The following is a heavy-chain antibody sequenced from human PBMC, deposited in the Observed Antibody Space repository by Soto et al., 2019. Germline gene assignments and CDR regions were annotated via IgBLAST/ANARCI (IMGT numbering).Heavy chain of an antibody. J-gene: IGHJ3*02. V-gene: IGHV3-48*04. CDR2: ISSSSSTI. Sequence: GGSLRLSCAASGFTFRSYSMNWVRQAPGKGLEWVSYISSSSSTIYYTKSVKGRFTISRDNAENSLYLQMNSLRAEDTAVYYCAGDGTVADAFDIWGQGTKVTVSS. CDR3: AGDGTVADAFDI. D-gene: IGHD6-19*01. CDR1: GFTFRSYS.